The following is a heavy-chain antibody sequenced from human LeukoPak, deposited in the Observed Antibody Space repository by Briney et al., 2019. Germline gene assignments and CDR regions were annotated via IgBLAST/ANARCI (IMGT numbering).Heavy chain of an antibody. V-gene: IGHV4-34*09. CDR3: ARARYSSSWYLGNDY. Sequence: KPSETLSLTCAVYGGSFSGYYWSWIRQPPGKGLEWIGYIYYSGSTYYNPSLKSRVTISVDTSKNQFSLKLSSVTAADTAVYYCARARYSSSWYLGNDYWGQGTLVTVSS. CDR1: GGSFSGYY. D-gene: IGHD6-13*01. J-gene: IGHJ4*02. CDR2: IYYSGST.